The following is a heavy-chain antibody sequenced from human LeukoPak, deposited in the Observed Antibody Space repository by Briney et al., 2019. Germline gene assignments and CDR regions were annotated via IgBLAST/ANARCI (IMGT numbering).Heavy chain of an antibody. CDR3: ARESGIMVGDYYYYYMDV. J-gene: IGHJ6*03. D-gene: IGHD1-26*01. CDR1: GFAFSTYD. V-gene: IGHV3-21*01. CDR2: TSGGSTYI. Sequence: GGSLRLSCTASGFAFSTYDMNWVRQAPGKGLEWVSSTSGGSTYIYYIDSVKGRFTISRDNAKNSLYLQMESLSAEDTAVYYCARESGIMVGDYYYYYMDVWGIGTTVTVSS.